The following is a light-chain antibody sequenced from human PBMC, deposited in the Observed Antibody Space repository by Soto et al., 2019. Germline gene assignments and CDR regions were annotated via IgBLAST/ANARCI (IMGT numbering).Light chain of an antibody. CDR1: QSVSSY. CDR3: QQRSNWVFT. J-gene: IGKJ3*01. Sequence: EIVLTQSPATLSLSPGERATLSCRASQSVSSYLAWYQQKPGQAPRLLIHDASNRATGIPARFSGSGSGTDFTLTISSLEPEDFAVYYCQQRSNWVFTFGPGTKVDIK. CDR2: DAS. V-gene: IGKV3-11*01.